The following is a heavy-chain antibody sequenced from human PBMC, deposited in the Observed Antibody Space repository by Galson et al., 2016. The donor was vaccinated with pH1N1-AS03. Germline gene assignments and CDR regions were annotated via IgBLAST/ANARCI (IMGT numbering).Heavy chain of an antibody. D-gene: IGHD6-13*01. CDR1: RFTFNGYA. CDR2: ISWNSGNI. CDR3: VKSGTYSSRRVWFDS. J-gene: IGHJ5*01. Sequence: SLRLSCAASRFTFNGYAMHWVRQAPGKGLEWVSSISWNSGNIDYADSVKGRFTLSRDDAKNSLFLQMNSLRTEDTAFYYCVKSGTYSSRRVWFDSWGQGTLVTVSS. V-gene: IGHV3-9*01.